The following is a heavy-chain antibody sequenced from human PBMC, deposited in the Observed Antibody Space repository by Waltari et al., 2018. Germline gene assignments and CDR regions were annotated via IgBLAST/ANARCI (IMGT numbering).Heavy chain of an antibody. V-gene: IGHV2-5*01. CDR2: IYWNDDK. CDR1: GFSLSTSGVG. Sequence: QITLKESGPTLVKPTQTLTLTCTFSGFSLSTSGVGVGWIRQPPGKALEWLALIYWNDDKRYSPSLKSRLTITKDTSKNQVVLTMTNMDPVDTATYYCAHTDYNGSGSYPRGAFDIWGQGTMVTVSS. J-gene: IGHJ3*02. D-gene: IGHD3-10*01. CDR3: AHTDYNGSGSYPRGAFDI.